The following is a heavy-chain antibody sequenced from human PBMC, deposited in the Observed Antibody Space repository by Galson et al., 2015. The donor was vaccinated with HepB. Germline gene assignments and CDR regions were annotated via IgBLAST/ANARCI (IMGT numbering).Heavy chain of an antibody. CDR2: TYYRSKWYN. D-gene: IGHD2-21*01. J-gene: IGHJ5*02. V-gene: IGHV6-1*01. Sequence: CAISGDSVSSNSAAWNWIRQSPSRGLEWLGRTYYRSKWYNDYAVSVKSRITINPDTSKNQFSLQLNSVTPEDTAVYYCAREYCGGDCYVRWFDPWGQGTLVTVSS. CDR3: AREYCGGDCYVRWFDP. CDR1: GDSVSSNSAA.